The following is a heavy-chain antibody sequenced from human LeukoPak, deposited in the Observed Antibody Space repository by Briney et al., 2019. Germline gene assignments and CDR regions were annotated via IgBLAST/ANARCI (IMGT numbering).Heavy chain of an antibody. CDR2: INHSGST. CDR3: ASITGTELYYYYYMDV. V-gene: IGHV4-34*01. D-gene: IGHD1-20*01. Sequence: PSETLSLTCAVYGGSFSGYYWSWIRQPPGKGLEWIGEINHSGSTNYNPSLKSRVTISVDTSKNQFSLKLSSVTAADTAVYYCASITGTELYYYYYMDVWGKGTTVTVSS. J-gene: IGHJ6*03. CDR1: GGSFSGYY.